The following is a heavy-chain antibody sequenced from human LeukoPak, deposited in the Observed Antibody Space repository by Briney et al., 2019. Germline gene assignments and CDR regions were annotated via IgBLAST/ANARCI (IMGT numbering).Heavy chain of an antibody. Sequence: SETLSLTCTVSGYSISSGYYWGWIRQPPGKGLEWIGSIYHSGSTYYNPSLKSRVTMSVDTSKNQFSLQLSSVTAADTAVYYCARGFVVVTTYFGYWGQGTLVTVSS. D-gene: IGHD2-21*02. CDR1: GYSISSGYY. V-gene: IGHV4-38-2*02. CDR2: IYHSGST. CDR3: ARGFVVVTTYFGY. J-gene: IGHJ4*02.